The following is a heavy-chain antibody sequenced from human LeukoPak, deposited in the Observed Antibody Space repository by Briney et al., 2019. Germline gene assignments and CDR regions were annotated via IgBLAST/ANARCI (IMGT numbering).Heavy chain of an antibody. Sequence: PGGSLRLSCAASGFTFSGSGMHWVRQAPGKGLEWVAFIRYDASNKYYADSVKGRFTISRDNSKNTLYLQMNSLRAEDTAVYYCARDLVWRGRGFDYWGQGTLVTVSS. V-gene: IGHV3-30*02. CDR3: ARDLVWRGRGFDY. CDR1: GFTFSGSG. D-gene: IGHD3-3*01. J-gene: IGHJ4*02. CDR2: IRYDASNK.